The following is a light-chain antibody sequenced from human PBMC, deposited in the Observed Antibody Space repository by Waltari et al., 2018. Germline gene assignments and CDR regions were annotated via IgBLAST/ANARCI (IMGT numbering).Light chain of an antibody. V-gene: IGLV2-11*01. CDR2: EVT. CDR3: CSYAGSHTFYI. J-gene: IGLJ1*01. Sequence: QAALTQPRSVSGSPGQSVTISCNGSSSDIGGYKYVSWYQHHPGTAPKLIIAEVTKRPSVVSVRFSGSKSGNTASLTISGLRSEYEADYYCCSYAGSHTFYIFGTG. CDR1: SSDIGGYKY.